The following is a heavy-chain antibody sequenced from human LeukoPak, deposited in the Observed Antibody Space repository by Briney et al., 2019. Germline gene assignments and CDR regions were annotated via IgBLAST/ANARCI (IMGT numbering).Heavy chain of an antibody. D-gene: IGHD3-16*02. CDR1: GGSISSYY. CDR2: IYYSGST. CDR3: ARARSSIRLGELSPDDAFDI. J-gene: IGHJ3*02. V-gene: IGHV4-59*08. Sequence: SETLSLTCTVSGGSISSYYWSWIRQPPGKGLEWIGYIYYSGSTYYNPSLKSRVTISVDTSKNQFSLKLSSVTAADTAVYYCARARSSIRLGELSPDDAFDIWGQGTMVTVSS.